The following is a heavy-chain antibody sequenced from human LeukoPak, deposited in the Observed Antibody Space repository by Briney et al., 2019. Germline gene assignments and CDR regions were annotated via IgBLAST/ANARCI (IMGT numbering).Heavy chain of an antibody. J-gene: IGHJ4*02. V-gene: IGHV3-48*01. CDR2: ISSSSSTI. CDR3: AKDVRYIYGYTFDY. Sequence: GGSLRLSCAASGFTFSTYSMNWVRQAPGKGLEWVSYISSSSSTIYYADSVKGRFTISRDDSKNTLYLQMNNLRADDTATYYCAKDVRYIYGYTFDYWGQGTLLTVSS. D-gene: IGHD5-18*01. CDR1: GFTFSTYS.